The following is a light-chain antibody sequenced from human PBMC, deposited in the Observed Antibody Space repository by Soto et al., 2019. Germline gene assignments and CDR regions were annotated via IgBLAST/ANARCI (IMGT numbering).Light chain of an antibody. V-gene: IGKV2-30*01. J-gene: IGKJ1*01. CDR1: QSLVYSDGNIY. Sequence: DVAMTQSPLSLPVTLGQPASISCRSSQSLVYSDGNIYLNWFQQRPGQSPRRLIYKISNRDSGVPDRFSGSGSSTDFTLQISRVEAEDVGVYFCMQGTHWPWTFGQGTKVEIK. CDR2: KIS. CDR3: MQGTHWPWT.